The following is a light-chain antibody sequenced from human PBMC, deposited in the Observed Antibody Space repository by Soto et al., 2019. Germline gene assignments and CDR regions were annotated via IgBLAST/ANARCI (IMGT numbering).Light chain of an antibody. CDR3: QQYNGYSRT. J-gene: IGKJ1*01. Sequence: DFQMTQSPSTLSASVGDRVTITCRASQSVDGWLAWYQQKPGRAPRLLIYKASSLETGVPSRFSGSGSGTEFTLTISSLQPDDFATYDCQQYNGYSRTFGQGTKVEIK. CDR2: KAS. V-gene: IGKV1-5*03. CDR1: QSVDGW.